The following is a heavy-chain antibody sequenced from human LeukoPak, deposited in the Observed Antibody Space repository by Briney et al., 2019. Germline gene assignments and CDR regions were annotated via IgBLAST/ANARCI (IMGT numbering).Heavy chain of an antibody. V-gene: IGHV3-21*01. CDR3: ARDRYQGYSTGNDAFDI. J-gene: IGHJ3*02. D-gene: IGHD2-8*02. CDR1: GFTFSTYS. CDR2: ISSSSAYM. Sequence: PGGSLRLSCAASGFTFSTYSMNWVRQAPGKGLEWVSSISSSSAYMYYADSVKGRFTISRDNAKNSLFLQMNSLRAEDTAVFYCARDRYQGYSTGNDAFDIWGQGTMVTVSS.